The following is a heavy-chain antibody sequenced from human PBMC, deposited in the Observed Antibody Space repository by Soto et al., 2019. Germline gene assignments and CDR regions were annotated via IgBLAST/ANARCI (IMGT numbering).Heavy chain of an antibody. V-gene: IGHV3-33*01. CDR3: ARALSCSSTCCRYTVNYYYYMYF. Sequence: GGSLRLSCAASGFTFSSYGMHWVRQAPGKGLEWVAVIWYDGSNKYYADSVKGRFTISRDNSKNTLYLQMNSLRAEDTAVYYCARALSCSSTCCRYTVNYYYYMYFRRKRTTVPVSS. CDR1: GFTFSSYG. J-gene: IGHJ6*03. D-gene: IGHD2-2*01. CDR2: IWYDGSNK.